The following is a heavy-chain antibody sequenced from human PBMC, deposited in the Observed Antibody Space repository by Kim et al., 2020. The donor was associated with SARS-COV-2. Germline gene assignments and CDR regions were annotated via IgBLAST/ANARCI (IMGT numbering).Heavy chain of an antibody. V-gene: IGHV1-8*01. D-gene: IGHD6-6*01. Sequence: AQKFQGRVTMTRNTSISTAYMELSSLRSEDTAVYYCARSISKGIHSSSAYWGQGTLVTVSS. J-gene: IGHJ4*02. CDR3: ARSISKGIHSSSAY.